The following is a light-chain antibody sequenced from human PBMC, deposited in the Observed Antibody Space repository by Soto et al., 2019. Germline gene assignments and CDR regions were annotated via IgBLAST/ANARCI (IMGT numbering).Light chain of an antibody. CDR3: QQYNSWT. CDR2: KAS. V-gene: IGKV1-5*03. CDR1: QSFNNW. J-gene: IGKJ1*01. Sequence: DIQMTQSPSTLSASVGDRVTITCRATQSFNNWLAWYQQKPGKAPKLLIYKASSLESGVPSRFSGSGSGKECTLTISSLQPDDFATYYCQQYNSWTFGQGTKVEIK.